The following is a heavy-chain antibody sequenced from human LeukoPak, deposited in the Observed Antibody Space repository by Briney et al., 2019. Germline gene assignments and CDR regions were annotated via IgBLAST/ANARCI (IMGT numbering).Heavy chain of an antibody. J-gene: IGHJ6*03. CDR2: ISSSGSYI. V-gene: IGHV3-21*01. CDR3: ARERGIAARPGYYYYYMDV. Sequence: GGSLRLSCAASAFTFSSYSMNWVRQAPGKGLEWVSSISSSGSYIYYADSVKGRFTISRDNAKNSLYLQMNSLRAEDTAVYYCARERGIAARPGYYYYYMDVWGKGTTVTVSS. CDR1: AFTFSSYS. D-gene: IGHD6-6*01.